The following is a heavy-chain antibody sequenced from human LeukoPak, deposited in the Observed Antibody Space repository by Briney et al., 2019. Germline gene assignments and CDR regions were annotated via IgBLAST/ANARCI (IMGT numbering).Heavy chain of an antibody. CDR1: GGTFSIYT. Sequence: SVKVSCKASGGTFSIYTISWVRQAPGQGLEWMGRIIPILGIANYAQKFQGRVTITTDKSTSTAYMELSSLRSEDTAVYYCARDIAAAGTGRAFDIWGQGTMVTVSS. CDR3: ARDIAAAGTGRAFDI. CDR2: IIPILGIA. D-gene: IGHD6-13*01. V-gene: IGHV1-69*04. J-gene: IGHJ3*02.